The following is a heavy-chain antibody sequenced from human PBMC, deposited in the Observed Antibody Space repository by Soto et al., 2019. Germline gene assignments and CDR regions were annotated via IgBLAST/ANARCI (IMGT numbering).Heavy chain of an antibody. V-gene: IGHV3-21*01. CDR3: TRDASRDSSARGWFDP. Sequence: GGSLRLSCAASGFTFRSFTMNWVRQAPGKGLEWVSTISSDSAYIYYTDALSGRFTISRDNANNSLHLQMNSLRAEDTAVYYCTRDASRDSSARGWFDPWGPGTLVTVSS. J-gene: IGHJ5*01. D-gene: IGHD6-13*01. CDR2: ISSDSAYI. CDR1: GFTFRSFT.